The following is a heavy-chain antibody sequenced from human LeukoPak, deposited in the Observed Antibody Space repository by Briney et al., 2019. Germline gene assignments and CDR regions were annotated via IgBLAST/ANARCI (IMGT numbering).Heavy chain of an antibody. Sequence: TSETLSLTCTVSGSSISGYYWSWIRQPPGKGLEWIGYISYSGSAYYNPSLTSRVTISVDTSKTQFSVNLSSVTAADTAVYYCARLESDYAFDSWGQGTLVTVSS. V-gene: IGHV4-59*08. CDR2: ISYSGSA. D-gene: IGHD3-10*01. CDR3: ARLESDYAFDS. J-gene: IGHJ4*02. CDR1: GSSISGYY.